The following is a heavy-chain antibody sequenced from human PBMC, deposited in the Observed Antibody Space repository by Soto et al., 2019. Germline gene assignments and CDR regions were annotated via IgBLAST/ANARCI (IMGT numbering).Heavy chain of an antibody. V-gene: IGHV4-4*02. CDR1: SGFISSSNW. J-gene: IGHJ4*02. D-gene: IGHD2-2*01. CDR2: IYHSGTT. CDR3: ARTIGGSTGFDY. Sequence: QVRLQESGRGLVEPSGTLSLTCTVSSGFISSSNWWTWVRQPPGKGLEWIGEIYHSGTTNSNPSQKGGVRMSVEKSKNQFSLTLISVTAADTAVYYSARTIGGSTGFDYSAQGTLVTVSS.